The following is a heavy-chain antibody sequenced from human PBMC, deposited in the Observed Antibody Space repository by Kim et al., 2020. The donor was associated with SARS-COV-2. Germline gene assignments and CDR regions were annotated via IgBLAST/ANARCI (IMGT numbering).Heavy chain of an antibody. D-gene: IGHD2-2*01. Sequence: GGSLRLSCSASGFTFSSYAMHWVRQAPGKGLEYVSAISSNGGSTYYADSVKGRFTISRDNSKNTLYLQMSSLRAEDTAVYYCVKDRYCSSTSCCLFDYWGQGTLVTVSS. V-gene: IGHV3-64D*09. CDR3: VKDRYCSSTSCCLFDY. CDR1: GFTFSSYA. CDR2: ISSNGGST. J-gene: IGHJ4*02.